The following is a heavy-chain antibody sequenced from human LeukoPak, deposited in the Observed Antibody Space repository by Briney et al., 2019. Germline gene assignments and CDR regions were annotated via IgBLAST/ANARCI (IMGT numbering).Heavy chain of an antibody. V-gene: IGHV4-4*02. Sequence: PSETLSLTCAVSGGSISSSNWWSWVRQPPGKGLEWIGRIYTSGSTNYNPSLKSRVTISVDTSKNQFSLKLSSVTAADTAVYYCARIAMVAATQWFDPWGQGTLVTVSS. CDR2: IYTSGST. J-gene: IGHJ5*02. CDR3: ARIAMVAATQWFDP. CDR1: GGSISSSNW. D-gene: IGHD2-15*01.